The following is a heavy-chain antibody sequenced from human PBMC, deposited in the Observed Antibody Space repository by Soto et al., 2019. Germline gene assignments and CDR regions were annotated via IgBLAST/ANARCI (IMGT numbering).Heavy chain of an antibody. V-gene: IGHV4-59*02. CDR2: IYYSGST. Sequence: SDTLSLTCTVSGRSVSSYYWSWIRQPPGKGLEWIGYIYYSGSTNYNPSLKSRVTISVDTSKNQFSLKLSSVTAADTAVYYCASSTPDYGDKTLDYWGQGTLVTVS. CDR1: GRSVSSYY. CDR3: ASSTPDYGDKTLDY. J-gene: IGHJ4*02. D-gene: IGHD4-17*01.